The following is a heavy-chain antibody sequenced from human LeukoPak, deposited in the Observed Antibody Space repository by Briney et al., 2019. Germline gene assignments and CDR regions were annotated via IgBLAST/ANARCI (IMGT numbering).Heavy chain of an antibody. Sequence: PSETVSLTCTVSGGSISSSSYYWGWIRQPPGKGLEWVSASTGSGGTTYYADSVMGRFTISRDNSKNTLYLQMNSLRAEDTAVYYCAKLQSDGLRTYYGMDVWGQGTTVTVSS. CDR1: GGSISSSSYY. J-gene: IGHJ6*02. V-gene: IGHV3-23*01. CDR3: AKLQSDGLRTYYGMDV. D-gene: IGHD4-17*01. CDR2: STGSGGTT.